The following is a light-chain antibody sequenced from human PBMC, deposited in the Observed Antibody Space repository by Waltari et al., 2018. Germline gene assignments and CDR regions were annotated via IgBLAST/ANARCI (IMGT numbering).Light chain of an antibody. V-gene: IGKV1-5*03. J-gene: IGKJ1*01. Sequence: RVTITCRASQSISSWLAWYQQKPGKAPKLLIYKASSLESGVPSRFSGSGSGTEFTLTINSLQPDDLANYYCQQYNNFSWTFGQGTKVEIK. CDR2: KAS. CDR3: QQYNNFSWT. CDR1: QSISSW.